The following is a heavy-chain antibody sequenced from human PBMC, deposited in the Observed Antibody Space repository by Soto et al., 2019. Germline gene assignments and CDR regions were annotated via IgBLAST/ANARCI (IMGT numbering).Heavy chain of an antibody. V-gene: IGHV3-30*14. Sequence: PGGSLRLSCAASGFTFSSYAMHWVRRAPGKGLEWVAFISYAGNNKYYADSVKGRFTISRDNSNNTLYLQMNGLRAEDTALYYCARAGSSPIDYWGRGILVTSPQ. CDR3: ARAGSSPIDY. CDR2: ISYAGNNK. D-gene: IGHD6-13*01. CDR1: GFTFSSYA. J-gene: IGHJ4*02.